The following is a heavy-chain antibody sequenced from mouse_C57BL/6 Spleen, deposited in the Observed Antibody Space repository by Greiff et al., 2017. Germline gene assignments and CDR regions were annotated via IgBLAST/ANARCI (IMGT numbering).Heavy chain of an antibody. Sequence: QVQLQQSGPELVKPGASVKISCKASGYAFSSSWMNWVKQRPGKGLEWIGRIYPGDGDTNYNGKFKGKATLTADKSSSTAYMQLSSLTSEDSAVYFCASRGNYEDGVYYAMDYWGQGTSVTVSS. CDR1: GYAFSSSW. J-gene: IGHJ4*01. D-gene: IGHD2-1*01. V-gene: IGHV1-82*01. CDR2: IYPGDGDT. CDR3: ASRGNYEDGVYYAMDY.